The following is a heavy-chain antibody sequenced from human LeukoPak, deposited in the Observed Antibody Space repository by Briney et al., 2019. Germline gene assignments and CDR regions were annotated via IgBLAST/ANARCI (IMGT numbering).Heavy chain of an antibody. CDR2: IYHSGST. J-gene: IGHJ4*02. V-gene: IGHV4-38-2*01. Sequence: SETLSPTCAVSGYSISSGYYWGWIRQPPGKGLEWIGSIYHSGSTYYNPSLKSRVTISVDTSKNQFSLKLSSVTAADTAVYYCARASLIAAAGLFDYWGQGTLVTVSS. CDR1: GYSISSGYY. D-gene: IGHD6-13*01. CDR3: ARASLIAAAGLFDY.